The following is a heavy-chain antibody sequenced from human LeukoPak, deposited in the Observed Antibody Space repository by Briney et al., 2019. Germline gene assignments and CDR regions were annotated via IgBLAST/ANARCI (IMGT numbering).Heavy chain of an antibody. CDR2: INSDGSST. CDR3: ARVSYYYGSGSYRPTAVYYFDY. V-gene: IGHV3-74*01. J-gene: IGHJ4*02. D-gene: IGHD3-10*01. Sequence: PGGSLRLSCVTSGFTFSSYGMHWVRQAPGKGLVWVSRINSDGSSTSYADSVKGRFTISRDNAKNTLYLQMNSLRAEDTAVYYCARVSYYYGSGSYRPTAVYYFDYWGQGTLVTVSS. CDR1: GFTFSSYG.